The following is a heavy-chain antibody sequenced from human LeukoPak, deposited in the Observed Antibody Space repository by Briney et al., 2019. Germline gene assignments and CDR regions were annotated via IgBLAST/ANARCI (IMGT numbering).Heavy chain of an antibody. V-gene: IGHV3-30-3*01. CDR2: ISYDGSNK. J-gene: IGHJ5*02. CDR3: ARDGGPSIAARPNNFDP. CDR1: GFTFSSYA. Sequence: PGGSLRLSCAASGFTFSSYAMHWVRQAPGKGLEWVAVISYDGSNKYYADSVKGRFTISRDNSKNTLYLQMNSLRAEDTAVYYCARDGGPSIAARPNNFDPWGQGTLVTVSS. D-gene: IGHD6-6*01.